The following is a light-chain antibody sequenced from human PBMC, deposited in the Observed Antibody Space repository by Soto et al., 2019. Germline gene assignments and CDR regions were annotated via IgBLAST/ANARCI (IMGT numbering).Light chain of an antibody. CDR1: QSLVYSDGNTY. CDR3: MHCTHWPWT. V-gene: IGKV2-30*01. J-gene: IGKJ1*01. CDR2: KVS. Sequence: DVVMTQSPLSLPVTLGQPASISCSSSQSLVYSDGNTYLNWFQHRPGKSPRRLIYKVSNRDSGFPDRLSGSGSVTDFTLKISRVEAEDVGVYYCMHCTHWPWTFDQGTQVEIK.